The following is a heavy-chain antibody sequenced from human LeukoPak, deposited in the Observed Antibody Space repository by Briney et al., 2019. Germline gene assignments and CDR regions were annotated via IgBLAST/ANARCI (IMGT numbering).Heavy chain of an antibody. J-gene: IGHJ6*02. CDR3: AASREGYYGMDV. Sequence: SLKLSCTASGFTFTSSAMHWVRQARGQRLEWIGLIVVGSGNTNYAQKFQERVTITRDMSTSTLYLELSSLRAEDTAVYYCAASREGYYGMDVWGQGTTVTVSS. CDR2: IVVGSGNT. D-gene: IGHD2-2*01. CDR1: GFTFTSSA. V-gene: IGHV1-58*02.